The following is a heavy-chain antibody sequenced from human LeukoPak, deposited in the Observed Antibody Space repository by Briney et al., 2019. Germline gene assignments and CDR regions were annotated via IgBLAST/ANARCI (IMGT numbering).Heavy chain of an antibody. J-gene: IGHJ3*02. CDR3: ARDRGYLDGFDI. D-gene: IGHD3-10*01. Sequence: SETLSLTCTVSGASISNYYWSWIRQPPGKGLEWIGYIYYSGSTNYSPSLNSRVTMSLDTSKNQFSLKLSSVTAADTAVYYCARDRGYLDGFDIWGQGTMVTVSS. CDR1: GASISNYY. CDR2: IYYSGST. V-gene: IGHV4-59*01.